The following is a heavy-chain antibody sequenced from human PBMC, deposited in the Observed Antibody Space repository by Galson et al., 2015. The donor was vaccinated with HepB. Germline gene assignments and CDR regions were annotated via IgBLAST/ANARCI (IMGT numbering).Heavy chain of an antibody. J-gene: IGHJ4*02. V-gene: IGHV3-23*01. CDR1: GFTFSTYP. D-gene: IGHD4-11*01. CDR3: ATHDYSDYDYLDH. CDR2: ISGSTTNT. Sequence: SLRLSCAASGFTFSTYPMSWVRQSPGKGLEWVSTISGSTTNTYYPDSLKGRFTISRDNSKNTLYLQMNSLRVEDSAKYSCATHDYSDYDYLDHWGQGTLVSVSS.